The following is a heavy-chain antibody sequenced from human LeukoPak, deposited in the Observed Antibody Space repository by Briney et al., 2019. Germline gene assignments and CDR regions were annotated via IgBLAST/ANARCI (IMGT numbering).Heavy chain of an antibody. CDR3: TTRLNGAGQPVAIYYYGRDV. J-gene: IGHJ6*02. CDR2: FDPEDGET. V-gene: IGHV1-24*01. D-gene: IGHD2-2*01. CDR1: GYTLTEMS. Sequence: ASVKVSCMVSGYTLTEMSIHWVRQAPGGTVGWVGGFDPEDGETVYAPKPQSRDTMTEETSANTAYMERSTLREEGTAVYYCTTRLNGAGQPVAIYYYGRDVWGQGTTATVSS.